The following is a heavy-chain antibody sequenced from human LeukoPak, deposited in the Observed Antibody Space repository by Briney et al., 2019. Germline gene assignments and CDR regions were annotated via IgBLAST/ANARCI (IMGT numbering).Heavy chain of an antibody. CDR2: TNTDNGNT. V-gene: IGHV1-18*01. CDR3: ARDQGGATSDP. Sequence: ASVKVSCKASGYTFTSYGISWVRQAPGQGLEWMGWTNTDNGNTNYAQKLQGRVTMTTDTSTSTAYMELRTLRSDDTAVYYCARDQGGATSDPWGQGTLVTVSS. J-gene: IGHJ5*02. D-gene: IGHD1-26*01. CDR1: GYTFTSYG.